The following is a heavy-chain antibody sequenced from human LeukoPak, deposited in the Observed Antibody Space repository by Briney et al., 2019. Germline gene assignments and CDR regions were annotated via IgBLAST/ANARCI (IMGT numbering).Heavy chain of an antibody. CDR2: IYYSGST. V-gene: IGHV4-39*01. D-gene: IGHD6-19*01. J-gene: IGHJ5*02. CDR3: ARHLRETAVAYWVSP. CDR1: GGSISSSSYY. Sequence: SETLSLTCTVSGGSISSSSYYWGWIRQPPGKGLEWIGSIYYSGSTYYNPSLKSRVTISVDTSKNQFSLKLSSVTAADTAVYYCARHLRETAVAYWVSPWGQGTLVTVSS.